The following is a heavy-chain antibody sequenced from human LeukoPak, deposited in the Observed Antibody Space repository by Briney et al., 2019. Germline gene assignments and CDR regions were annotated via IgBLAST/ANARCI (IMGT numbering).Heavy chain of an antibody. CDR2: FDPEDGET. Sequence: GASVKVSCKVSGYTFTELSMHWVRQAPGKGLEWMGGFDPEDGETIYAQKFQGRVTMTEDTSTDTAYMELSSLRSEDTAVYYCATYFGGWELTYYFDYWGQGTLVTVSS. CDR1: GYTFTELS. D-gene: IGHD3-10*01. J-gene: IGHJ4*02. V-gene: IGHV1-24*01. CDR3: ATYFGGWELTYYFDY.